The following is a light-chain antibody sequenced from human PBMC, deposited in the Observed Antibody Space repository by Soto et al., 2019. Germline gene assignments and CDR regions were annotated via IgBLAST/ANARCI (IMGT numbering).Light chain of an antibody. Sequence: QSALTQPASVSGSPGQSITISCTGTSSDVDVYTSVSWYQQHPGKAPKLMIYDVSTRPSGVSDRFSGSKSGNTASLTISGLQADDEADYYCSSYTGTNKEFFGGGTKLTV. V-gene: IGLV2-14*03. J-gene: IGLJ2*01. CDR3: SSYTGTNKEF. CDR2: DVS. CDR1: SSDVDVYTS.